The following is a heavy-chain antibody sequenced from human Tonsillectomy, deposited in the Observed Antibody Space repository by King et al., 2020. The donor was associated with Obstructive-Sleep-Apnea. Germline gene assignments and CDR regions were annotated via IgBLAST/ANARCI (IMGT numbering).Heavy chain of an antibody. CDR3: ARVLGYCSSATRGGVDY. CDR1: GYTFTIHD. CDR2: MNPNSGSA. Sequence: QLVQSGAEVKRPGASVKVSCKASGYTFTIHDINWGRQATGQGLEWMGWMNPNSGSAGFAQKFRGRVTMTRDTSISTAYMELSSLRSEDSAIYYCARVLGYCSSATRGGVDYWGQGTLVTVSS. D-gene: IGHD2-2*01. J-gene: IGHJ4*02. V-gene: IGHV1-8*02.